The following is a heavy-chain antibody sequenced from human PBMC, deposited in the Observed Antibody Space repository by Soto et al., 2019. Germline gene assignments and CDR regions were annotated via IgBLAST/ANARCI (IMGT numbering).Heavy chain of an antibody. D-gene: IGHD6-13*01. CDR2: IKEDGSEK. J-gene: IGHJ5*02. CDR1: GFILRNYW. V-gene: IGHV3-7*01. Sequence: GGSLRLSCADSGFILRNYWMSWVRQAPGMGLQWVASIKEDGSEKYYVDPVKGRFTISRDNAKNSLYLQMNSLRVEDTALYYCARRYSSSWSGFDPWGQGTLVTVSS. CDR3: ARRYSSSWSGFDP.